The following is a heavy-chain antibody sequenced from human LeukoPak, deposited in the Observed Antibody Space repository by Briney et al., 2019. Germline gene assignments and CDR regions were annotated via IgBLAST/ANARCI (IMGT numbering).Heavy chain of an antibody. J-gene: IGHJ6*02. CDR3: AKDSSPGGMDV. Sequence: GGSLRLSCAASGFTFSSYGMHWVRQAPGKGLEGVAVISYDGSNKYYADSVKGRFTISRDNSKNTLYLQMNSLRAEDTAVYYCAKDSSPGGMDVWGQGTTVTVSS. CDR2: ISYDGSNK. CDR1: GFTFSSYG. V-gene: IGHV3-30*18.